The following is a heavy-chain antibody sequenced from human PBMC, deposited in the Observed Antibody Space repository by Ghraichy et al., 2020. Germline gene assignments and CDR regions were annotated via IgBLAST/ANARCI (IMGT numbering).Heavy chain of an antibody. CDR1: GFTFSSYG. CDR3: ARDLALYSSSYTFDY. Sequence: GGFLRLSCAASGFTFSSYGMHWVRQAPGKGLEWVAVIWYDGSNKYYADSVKGRFTISRDNSKNTLYLQMNSLRAEDTAVYYCARDLALYSSSYTFDYWGQGTLVTVSS. CDR2: IWYDGSNK. D-gene: IGHD6-6*01. J-gene: IGHJ4*02. V-gene: IGHV3-33*01.